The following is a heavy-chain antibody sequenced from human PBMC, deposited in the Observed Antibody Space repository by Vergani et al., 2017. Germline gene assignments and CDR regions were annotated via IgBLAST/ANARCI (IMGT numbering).Heavy chain of an antibody. V-gene: IGHV3-30-3*01. CDR3: ARESTMIVVVITHSLFDY. CDR2: ISYDGSNN. CDR1: GFTFSSYA. J-gene: IGHJ4*02. Sequence: QVQLVESGGGVVQPGRSLRLSCAASGFTFSSYAMHWVRQAPGKGLEWGAVISYDGSNNYYADSVKGRFTISRDNSKTTLYLQMNSLRAEDTAVYYCARESTMIVVVITHSLFDYWGQGTLVTVSS. D-gene: IGHD3-22*01.